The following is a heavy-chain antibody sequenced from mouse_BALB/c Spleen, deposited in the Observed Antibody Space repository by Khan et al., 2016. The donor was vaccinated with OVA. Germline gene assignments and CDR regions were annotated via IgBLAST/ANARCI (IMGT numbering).Heavy chain of an antibody. V-gene: IGHV2-6-4*01. CDR3: ARAYYRYDGYYAMDY. D-gene: IGHD2-14*01. CDR1: GFSLSRYN. CDR2: IWGGGGT. J-gene: IGHJ4*01. Sequence: QVQLKESGPGLVAPSQSLSITCTVSGFSLSRYNIHWVRQPPGKGLEWLGMIWGGGGTDYNSTLKSRLSIRKDNSQSQVLLKMNSLQTDYTAMYYCARAYYRYDGYYAMDYWGQGTSVTVSS.